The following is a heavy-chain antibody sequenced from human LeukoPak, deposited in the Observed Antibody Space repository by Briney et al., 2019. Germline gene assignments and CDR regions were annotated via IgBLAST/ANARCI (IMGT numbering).Heavy chain of an antibody. V-gene: IGHV3-48*04. CDR1: GFTFNSFA. CDR2: ISSSGSTI. CDR3: ARGGSRFGELKGRYYYYGMDV. D-gene: IGHD3-10*01. Sequence: GGSLRLSCAASGFTFNSFAMNWVRQAPGKGLEWVSYISSSGSTIYYADSVKGRFTISRDNAKNSLYLQMNSLRAEDTAVYYCARGGSRFGELKGRYYYYGMDVWGQGTTVTVSS. J-gene: IGHJ6*02.